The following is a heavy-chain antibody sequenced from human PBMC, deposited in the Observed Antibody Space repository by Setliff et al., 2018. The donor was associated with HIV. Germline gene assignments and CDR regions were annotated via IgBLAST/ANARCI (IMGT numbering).Heavy chain of an antibody. Sequence: SETLSLTCAVYGGSFSGYYWSWIRQPPGKGLEWIGEINHSGSTNYDPSLKSRVTISVDMSKNQFSLKLSSVTAADTAVYYCARGSKGGFFDYWGQGTLVTVSS. CDR2: INHSGST. V-gene: IGHV4-34*01. CDR3: ARGSKGGFFDY. J-gene: IGHJ4*02. D-gene: IGHD3-16*01. CDR1: GGSFSGYY.